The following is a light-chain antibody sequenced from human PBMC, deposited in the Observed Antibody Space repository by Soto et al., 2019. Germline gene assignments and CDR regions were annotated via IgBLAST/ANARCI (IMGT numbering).Light chain of an antibody. Sequence: DIQMTQSPSSLSASVGDRVTITCRASRSISNYLNWYQQKPGKAPKLLIYAAFSLQGGVPSRFSGRGSGTDFTLTISSLQPEDFATYYCQQSYSSPETFGQGTKVEI. CDR1: RSISNY. V-gene: IGKV1-39*01. CDR2: AAF. J-gene: IGKJ1*01. CDR3: QQSYSSPET.